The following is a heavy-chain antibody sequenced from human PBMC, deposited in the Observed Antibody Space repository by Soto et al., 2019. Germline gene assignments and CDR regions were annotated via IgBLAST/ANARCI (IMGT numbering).Heavy chain of an antibody. CDR2: INGDGSTT. J-gene: IGHJ4*02. Sequence: EVQLVESGGGLVQPGGSLRLSCAASGFTFSTYWMHWVRQGPGKGLVWLSRINGDGSTTEYADSVKGRFTISRGNAKNQLYLQIHSLRVEDKAVYYCARDDNPDYWGQGTLVTVSS. CDR1: GFTFSTYW. V-gene: IGHV3-74*03. D-gene: IGHD1-20*01. CDR3: ARDDNPDY.